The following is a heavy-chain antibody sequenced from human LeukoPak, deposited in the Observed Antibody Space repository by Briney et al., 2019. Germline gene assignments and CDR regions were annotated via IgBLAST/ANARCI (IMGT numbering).Heavy chain of an antibody. J-gene: IGHJ3*02. V-gene: IGHV3-48*03. CDR1: GFTFSSYE. Sequence: PGGSLRLSCAASGFTFSSYEMNWVRQAPGKGLEWVSYISSSGSTIYYADSVKGRFTISRDNAKNSLYLQMNNLRAEDTAVYYCARAGGGPAAFDIWGQGTMVTVSS. D-gene: IGHD3-16*01. CDR3: ARAGGGPAAFDI. CDR2: ISSSGSTI.